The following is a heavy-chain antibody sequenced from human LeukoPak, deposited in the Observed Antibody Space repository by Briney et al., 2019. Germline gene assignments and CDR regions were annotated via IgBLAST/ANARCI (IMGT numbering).Heavy chain of an antibody. Sequence: SETLSLTCTVSGGSISSSSYYWGWIRQPPGKGLEWIGSIYYSGSTYYNPSLKSRFTISVDTSKNQFSLKLSSVTAADTAVYYCARVPHSYGSNWFDPWGQGTLVTVSS. CDR3: ARVPHSYGSNWFDP. V-gene: IGHV4-39*01. D-gene: IGHD5-18*01. CDR1: GGSISSSSYY. CDR2: IYYSGST. J-gene: IGHJ5*02.